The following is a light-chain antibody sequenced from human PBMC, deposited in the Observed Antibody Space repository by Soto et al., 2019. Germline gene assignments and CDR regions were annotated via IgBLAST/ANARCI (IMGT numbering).Light chain of an antibody. Sequence: QSVLTQPPSASGTPGQRVTISCSGSSSNIGSNYVYWYQQLPGTAPKLLIYRNNQRPSGVPDRFSGSKSGTSASLAISGLRSEDEADYYCAAWDDSLSGAVIGGGTQLTVL. CDR1: SSNIGSNY. CDR3: AAWDDSLSGAV. CDR2: RNN. V-gene: IGLV1-47*01. J-gene: IGLJ7*01.